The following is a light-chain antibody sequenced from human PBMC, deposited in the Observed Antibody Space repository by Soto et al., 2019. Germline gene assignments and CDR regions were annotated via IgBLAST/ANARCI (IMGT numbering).Light chain of an antibody. V-gene: IGKV1-33*01. CDR3: QQYDFLVT. CDR2: DAS. Sequence: DIQMTQSPSSPSASVGDRVTITCQASQDINNYLNWYQQKPGKAPELLIYDASNLQTGVPTRFSGSGSGKHFTFTISSLQPEDIATYFCQQYDFLVTFGQGTRLEIQ. CDR1: QDINNY. J-gene: IGKJ5*01.